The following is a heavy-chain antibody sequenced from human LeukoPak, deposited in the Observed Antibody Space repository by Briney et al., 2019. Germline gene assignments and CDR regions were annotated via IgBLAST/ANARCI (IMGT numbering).Heavy chain of an antibody. CDR1: GGTFSSYA. J-gene: IGHJ4*02. CDR2: IIPILGIA. Sequence: EASVKVSCKASGGTFSSYAISWVRQAPGQRLEWMGRIIPILGIANYAQKFQGRVTITADKSTSTAYMELSSLRSEDTAVYYCARSSSGWYTAGYFDYWGQGTLVTVSS. V-gene: IGHV1-69*04. CDR3: ARSSSGWYTAGYFDY. D-gene: IGHD6-19*01.